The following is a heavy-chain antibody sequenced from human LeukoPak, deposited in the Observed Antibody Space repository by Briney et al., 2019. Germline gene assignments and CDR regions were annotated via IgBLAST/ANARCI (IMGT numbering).Heavy chain of an antibody. CDR2: IYTSGRT. D-gene: IGHD5-12*01. CDR3: ARDSGYGLF. V-gene: IGHV4-61*02. CDR1: GDSISSGSYY. Sequence: SETLSLTCTVSGDSISSGSYYWSWIRQPAGKGLEWIGRIYTSGRTNYNPSLKRRATISVDTSKNQFPLKLSSVTAADTAVYYCARDSGYGLFWGQGTLVTVSS. J-gene: IGHJ4*02.